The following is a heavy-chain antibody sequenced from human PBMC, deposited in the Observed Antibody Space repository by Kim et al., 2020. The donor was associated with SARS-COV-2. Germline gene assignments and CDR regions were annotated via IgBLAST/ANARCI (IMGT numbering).Heavy chain of an antibody. V-gene: IGHV4-39*01. J-gene: IGHJ4*02. Sequence: STYYNPSLKSRVTISVDTSKNQFSLKLSSVTAADTAVYYCASLRRNGVGYWGQGTLVTVSS. CDR3: ASLRRNGVGY. CDR2: ST. D-gene: IGHD4-17*01.